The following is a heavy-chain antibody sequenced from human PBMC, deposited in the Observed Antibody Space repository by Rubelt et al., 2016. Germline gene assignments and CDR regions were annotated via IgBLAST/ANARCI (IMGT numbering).Heavy chain of an antibody. D-gene: IGHD5-24*01. CDR3: AREFKNAYNAFDI. J-gene: IGHJ3*02. Sequence: KGLEWVSYISSSSSTIYYADSVKGRFTISRDNSKNTLYLQMNSLRAEDTAVYYCAREFKNAYNAFDIWGQGTMVTVSS. CDR2: ISSSSSTI. V-gene: IGHV3-48*01.